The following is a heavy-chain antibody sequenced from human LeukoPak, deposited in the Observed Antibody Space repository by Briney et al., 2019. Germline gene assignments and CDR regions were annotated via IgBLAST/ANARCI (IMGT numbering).Heavy chain of an antibody. V-gene: IGHV4-34*01. CDR3: ARGGAYYYGSGSYYPNWFDP. CDR2: INHSGST. D-gene: IGHD3-10*01. CDR1: GGSFSGYY. Sequence: SETLSLTCAVHGGSFSGYYWSWIRQPPGKGLEWIGEINHSGSTNYNPSLKSRVTISVDTSKNQFSLKLSSVTAADTAVYYCARGGAYYYGSGSYYPNWFDPWGQGTLVTVSS. J-gene: IGHJ5*02.